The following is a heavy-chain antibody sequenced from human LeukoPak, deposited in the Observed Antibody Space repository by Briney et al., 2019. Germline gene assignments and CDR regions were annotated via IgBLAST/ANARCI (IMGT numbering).Heavy chain of an antibody. D-gene: IGHD6-6*01. V-gene: IGHV4-59*08. CDR3: ARHNFARPFDY. J-gene: IGHJ4*02. CDR2: IYHSGDT. CDR1: GGSTSSSY. Sequence: SETLSLTCTVSGGSTSSSYWSWIRQPPGKGLEWIGYIYHSGDTNSNPSLKSRVTISMDTSKNQFSLKLSSVAAADTAVYYCARHNFARPFDYWGQGTLVTVSS.